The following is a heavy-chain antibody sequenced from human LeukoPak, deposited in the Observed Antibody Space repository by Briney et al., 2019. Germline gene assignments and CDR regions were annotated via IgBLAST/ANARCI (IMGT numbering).Heavy chain of an antibody. CDR1: GFTFTSYW. CDR2: INSDGTST. J-gene: IGHJ4*02. Sequence: GGSLRLSCAASGFTFTSYWMHWVRQAPGKGLVWVSRINSDGTSTSYADSVKGRFTISRDNAKNMLYLEMNSLRVDDTSVYYCVRGAPFDYWGQGTLVSVSS. V-gene: IGHV3-74*01. CDR3: VRGAPFDY. D-gene: IGHD1-26*01.